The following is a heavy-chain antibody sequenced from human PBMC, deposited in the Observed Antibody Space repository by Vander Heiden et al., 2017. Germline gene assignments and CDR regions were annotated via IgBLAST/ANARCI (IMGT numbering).Heavy chain of an antibody. J-gene: IGHJ4*02. V-gene: IGHV4-34*01. D-gene: IGHD3-22*01. CDR3: ARAFTYYYDSSGYYYGYYFDY. Sequence: QVQLQQWGAGLLKPSETLSLTCAVYGGSFSGYYWSWIRQPPGKGLEWIGEINHSGSTNYNPSLKSRVTISVDTSKNQFSLKLSSVTAADTAVYYCARAFTYYYDSSGYYYGYYFDYWGQGTLVTVSS. CDR1: GGSFSGYY. CDR2: INHSGST.